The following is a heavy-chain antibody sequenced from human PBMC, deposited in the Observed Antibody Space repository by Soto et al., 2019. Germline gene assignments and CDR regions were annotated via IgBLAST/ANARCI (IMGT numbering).Heavy chain of an antibody. V-gene: IGHV1-69*11. CDR3: ASGRGTYGMDV. CDR2: IIPILVTA. J-gene: IGHJ6*02. CDR1: GGTFSSYA. Sequence: QVQLVQSGAEVKKPGSSVKVSCKASGGTFSSYAISWVRQAPGQGLEWMGGIIPILVTANYAQRFRGRVTITADELTNTAYMELSGLRSEATALYYCASGRGTYGMDVLGQGTTVSVS.